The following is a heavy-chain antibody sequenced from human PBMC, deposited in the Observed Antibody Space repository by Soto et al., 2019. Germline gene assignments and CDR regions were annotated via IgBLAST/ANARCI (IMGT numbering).Heavy chain of an antibody. J-gene: IGHJ4*02. D-gene: IGHD2-15*01. CDR1: GGSMSSYC. V-gene: IGHV4-59*01. CDR3: AREDPDASVGY. Sequence: SETLSLTCTVSGGSMSSYCWTWLRQSPGRGLEWIGYISYSGSTYYNPSLKSRVTISADTSKNQFSLRMNSMIAADTAVYYCAREDPDASVGYWGQGTLVTVSS. CDR2: ISYSGST.